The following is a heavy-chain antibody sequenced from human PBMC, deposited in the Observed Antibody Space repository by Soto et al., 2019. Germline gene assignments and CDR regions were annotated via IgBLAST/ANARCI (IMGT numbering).Heavy chain of an antibody. J-gene: IGHJ3*02. D-gene: IGHD5-18*01. CDR3: SSPTANDAFDI. V-gene: IGHV1-69*02. Sequence: QVQLVQSGAEVKKPGSSVKVSCKASGGTFSSYTISWVRQAPGQGLEWMGRIIPILGIANYAQKFQGRVTITADKSTSTAYMELSSLRSEETAVYYCSSPTANDAFDIWGQGTMVTVSS. CDR2: IIPILGIA. CDR1: GGTFSSYT.